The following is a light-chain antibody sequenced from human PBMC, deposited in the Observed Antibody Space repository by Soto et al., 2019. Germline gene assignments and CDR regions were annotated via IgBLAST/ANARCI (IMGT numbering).Light chain of an antibody. CDR2: EVS. CDR3: SSYTSSSTVV. V-gene: IGLV2-14*01. CDR1: SSDIGGHNY. J-gene: IGLJ2*01. Sequence: QSALTQPASVSGSPGQSIAISCTGSSSDIGGHNYVSWYQHHPGKAPKLMVYEVSNRPSGVSNRFSGSESGNTASLTISGLQAEDEADYYCSSYTSSSTVVFGGGTKVTVL.